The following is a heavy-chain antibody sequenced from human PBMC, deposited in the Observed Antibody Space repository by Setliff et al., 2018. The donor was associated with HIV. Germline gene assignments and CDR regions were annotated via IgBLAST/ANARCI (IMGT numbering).Heavy chain of an antibody. CDR3: AADLLRVGGADY. D-gene: IGHD1-26*01. J-gene: IGHJ4*02. CDR1: GFTFTSSA. CDR2: IVVGSGNT. Sequence: SVKVSCKASGFTFTSSAVQWVRQARGQRLEWIGWIVVGSGNTNYAQKFQERVTITRDMSTSTAYMELSSLRSEDTAVYYCAADLLRVGGADYWGQGTLVTVSS. V-gene: IGHV1-58*01.